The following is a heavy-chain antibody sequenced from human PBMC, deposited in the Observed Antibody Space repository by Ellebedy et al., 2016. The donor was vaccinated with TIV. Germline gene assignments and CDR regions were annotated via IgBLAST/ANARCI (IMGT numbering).Heavy chain of an antibody. V-gene: IGHV1-46*04. CDR3: ARDRAPRGVVGYFDY. Sequence: AASVKVSCKASGYTFTSYYMHWVRQAPGQGLEWMGIINPSGGSTSYAQKLQGRVTMTRDTSTSTVYMELSSLRSEDTAVYYCARDRAPRGVVGYFDYWGQGTLVTVSS. D-gene: IGHD2-2*01. CDR1: GYTFTSYY. J-gene: IGHJ4*02. CDR2: INPSGGST.